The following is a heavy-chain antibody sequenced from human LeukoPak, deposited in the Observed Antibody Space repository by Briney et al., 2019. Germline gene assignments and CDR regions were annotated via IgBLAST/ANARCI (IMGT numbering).Heavy chain of an antibody. CDR3: AKDQGFLRSTSGV. V-gene: IGHV3-30*02. D-gene: IGHD3-3*01. CDR2: IRYDGSNK. CDR1: GFTFSSYG. Sequence: GGSLRLSCAASGFTFSSYGMHWVRQAPGKGLEWVAFIRYDGSNKYYADSVKGRFTISRDNSKNTLYLQMNSLRAEDTAVYYCAKDQGFLRSTSGVWGQGTTVTVSS. J-gene: IGHJ6*02.